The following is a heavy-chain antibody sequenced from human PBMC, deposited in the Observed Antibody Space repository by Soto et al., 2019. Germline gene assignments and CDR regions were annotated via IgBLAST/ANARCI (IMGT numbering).Heavy chain of an antibody. CDR1: GGSVNTANYF. Sequence: QVRLEESGPGLVKPSETLSLICSVSGGSVNTANYFWNWIRPHPENGLEWIGYIYYSGRTRYNPSFKTRASLSIDTSKNQFSLRLNSVTVADTAVYFCARDADYGGSRGGMDVWGRGTTVTVSS. CDR2: IYYSGRT. CDR3: ARDADYGGSRGGMDV. V-gene: IGHV4-31*03. D-gene: IGHD4-17*01. J-gene: IGHJ6*02.